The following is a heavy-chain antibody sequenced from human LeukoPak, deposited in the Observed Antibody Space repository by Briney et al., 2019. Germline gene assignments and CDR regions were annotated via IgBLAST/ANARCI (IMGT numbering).Heavy chain of an antibody. Sequence: GGSLRLPCAASGFTFSSYWMTWVRQPPGKGLEWVAHIKQDESEKYYVDSVKGRFTISRDNANNSLYLQMNSLRAEDTAVYYCARDFSDQLITGERWLQFSGHAFDIWGQGTMVTVSS. CDR1: GFTFSSYW. V-gene: IGHV3-7*01. CDR2: IKQDESEK. D-gene: IGHD5-24*01. J-gene: IGHJ3*02. CDR3: ARDFSDQLITGERWLQFSGHAFDI.